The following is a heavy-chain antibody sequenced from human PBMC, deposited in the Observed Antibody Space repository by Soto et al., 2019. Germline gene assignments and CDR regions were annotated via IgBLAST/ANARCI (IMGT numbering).Heavy chain of an antibody. CDR2: ISHSVST. J-gene: IGHJ4*02. CDR1: GGSISSAAYY. Sequence: QVQLQESGPGLVKPSQTLSLSCTVSGGSISSAAYYWSWIRQHPGKGLEWIGYISHSVSTYYTPSLKSRVIISADTSKNQFSLNLTSVTAADTAVYYCAREYTYGSNFFDCWGQGALVTGSS. V-gene: IGHV4-31*03. D-gene: IGHD5-18*01. CDR3: AREYTYGSNFFDC.